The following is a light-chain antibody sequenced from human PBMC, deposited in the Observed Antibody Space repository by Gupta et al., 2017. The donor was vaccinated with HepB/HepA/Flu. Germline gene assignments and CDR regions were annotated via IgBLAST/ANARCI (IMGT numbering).Light chain of an antibody. V-gene: IGKV1-39*01. CDR3: QQSYSTPQ. J-gene: IGKJ1*01. Sequence: DIQMTQSPSSLSASVGDRVTITCRESQSISSYLNWYQQKPGKAPKLLIYAASSLQSGVPSRFSGSGSGTDFTLTISSLQPEDFATYYCQQSYSTPQFGQGTKVEIK. CDR2: AAS. CDR1: QSISSY.